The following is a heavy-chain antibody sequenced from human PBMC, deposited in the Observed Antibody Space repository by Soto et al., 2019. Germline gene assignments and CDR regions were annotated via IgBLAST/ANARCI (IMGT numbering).Heavy chain of an antibody. CDR3: ARRLCSGGSCPGTAFDY. CDR2: AGTVGDR. CDR1: GFSFSSHD. V-gene: IGHV3-13*01. Sequence: PGGSLRLSCAASGFSFSSHDMHWFRQAAGKGLEWVSGAGTVGDRYYSGSVKGRFTVSRENARNSVYLQMNSLRAGDTAVYYCARRLCSGGSCPGTAFDYWGQAILVTVSS. D-gene: IGHD2-15*01. J-gene: IGHJ4*02.